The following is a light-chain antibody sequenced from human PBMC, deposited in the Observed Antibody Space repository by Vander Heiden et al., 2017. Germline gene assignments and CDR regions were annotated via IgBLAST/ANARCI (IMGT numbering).Light chain of an antibody. CDR3: MQPLHTPWT. V-gene: IGKV2-28*01. CDR1: QSLLYSNGNTY. J-gene: IGKJ1*01. Sequence: EIVMTQSPLSLPVTPGEPASISCRSSQSLLYSNGNTYVDWYLQKPGQSPQLLIYLDSNRASGVPDRFSGSGSGTDFTLRISRVEAEDVGVYYCMQPLHTPWTFGQGTKVEIK. CDR2: LDS.